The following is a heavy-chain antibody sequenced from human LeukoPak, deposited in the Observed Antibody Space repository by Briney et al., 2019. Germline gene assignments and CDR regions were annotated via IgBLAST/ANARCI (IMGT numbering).Heavy chain of an antibody. V-gene: IGHV4-4*07. D-gene: IGHD2-15*01. CDR3: ARWGYCSGGSCWGFDY. CDR2: IYTSGST. CDR1: GGSISSYY. J-gene: IGHJ4*02. Sequence: PSETLSLTCTVSGGSISSYYWSWIRQPAGKGLEWIGRIYTSGSTNYNPSLKNRVTMSVDTSKNQFSLKLSSVTAADTAVYYCARWGYCSGGSCWGFDYWGQGTLVTVSS.